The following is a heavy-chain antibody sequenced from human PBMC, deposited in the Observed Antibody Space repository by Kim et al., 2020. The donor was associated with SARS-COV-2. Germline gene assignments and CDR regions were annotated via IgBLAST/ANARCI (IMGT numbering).Heavy chain of an antibody. J-gene: IGHJ6*02. CDR3: ARDDRPINYYGSGSYGSYYYGMDV. V-gene: IGHV3-30*04. CDR2: ISYDGSNK. CDR1: GFTFSSYA. D-gene: IGHD3-10*01. Sequence: GGSLRLSCAASGFTFSSYAMHWVRQAPGKGLEWVAVISYDGSNKYYADSVKGRFTISRDNSKNTLYLQMNSLRAEDTAVYYCARDDRPINYYGSGSYGSYYYGMDVWGQGTTVTVSS.